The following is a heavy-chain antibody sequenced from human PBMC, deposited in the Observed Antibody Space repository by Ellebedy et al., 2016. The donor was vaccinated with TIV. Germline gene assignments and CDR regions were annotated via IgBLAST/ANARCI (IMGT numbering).Heavy chain of an antibody. Sequence: PGGSLRLSCAASGFTFSDHYMDWARQAPGKGLEWVGRIRNKATSYTTEYAASVRGRFTISRDDSENSLYLQMNSLKTEDTAVYYCARDKNGSPDNWGQGTLVTVSS. CDR3: ARDKNGSPDN. V-gene: IGHV3-72*01. J-gene: IGHJ4*02. CDR2: IRNKATSYTT. CDR1: GFTFSDHY. D-gene: IGHD1-26*01.